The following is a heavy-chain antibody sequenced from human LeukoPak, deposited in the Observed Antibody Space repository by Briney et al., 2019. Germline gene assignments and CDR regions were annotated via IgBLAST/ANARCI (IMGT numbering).Heavy chain of an antibody. CDR3: ARGHSALGYCSGGSCYEDWFDP. D-gene: IGHD2-15*01. CDR1: GFTFSSYD. Sequence: GGSLRLSCAASGFTFSSYDMHWVRQATGKGLEWVSAIGTAGDTYYSGSVKGRFTISRENAKNSLYLQMNSLRAGDTAVYYCARGHSALGYCSGGSCYEDWFDPWGQGTLVTVSS. CDR2: IGTAGDT. V-gene: IGHV3-13*01. J-gene: IGHJ5*02.